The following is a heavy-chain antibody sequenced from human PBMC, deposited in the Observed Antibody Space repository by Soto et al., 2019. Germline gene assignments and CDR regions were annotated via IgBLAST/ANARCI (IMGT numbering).Heavy chain of an antibody. CDR3: THIMVRGVIVY. CDR2: IKSKTDGGTT. CDR1: GFTFSNAW. Sequence: EVQLVESGGGLVKPGGSLRLSCAASGFTFSNAWMSWVRQAPGKGLEWVGRIKSKTDGGTTDYAAPVKGRFTISRDDSKNTPYLQMNSMRIEQTAVYYCTHIMVRGVIVYGRQGTLVTVSS. J-gene: IGHJ4*02. D-gene: IGHD3-10*01. V-gene: IGHV3-15*01.